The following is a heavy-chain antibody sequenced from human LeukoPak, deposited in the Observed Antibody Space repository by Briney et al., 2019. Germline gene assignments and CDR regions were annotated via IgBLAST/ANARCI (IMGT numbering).Heavy chain of an antibody. J-gene: IGHJ4*02. D-gene: IGHD1-26*01. Sequence: QPGGSLRLSCAASGFTFSSYAMHWVRQAPGKGLEWVAVISYDGSNKYYADSVKGRFTISRDNSKNTLYLQMNSLRAEDTAVYYCAKDPNSGSYFDYWGQGTLVTVSS. CDR2: ISYDGSNK. CDR1: GFTFSSYA. CDR3: AKDPNSGSYFDY. V-gene: IGHV3-30*01.